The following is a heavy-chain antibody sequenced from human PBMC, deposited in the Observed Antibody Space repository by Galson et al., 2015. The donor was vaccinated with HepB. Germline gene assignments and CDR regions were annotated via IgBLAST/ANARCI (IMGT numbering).Heavy chain of an antibody. CDR1: GFTFSSYA. D-gene: IGHD4-11*01. CDR3: ARSLRRTTLWAPASTRGDAFDI. J-gene: IGHJ3*02. V-gene: IGHV3-30*04. Sequence: SLRLSCAASGFTFSSYAMHWVRQAPGKGLEWVAVISYDGSNKYYADSVKGRFTIPRDNSKNTLYLQMNSLRAEDTAVYYCARSLRRTTLWAPASTRGDAFDIWGQGTMATVSS. CDR2: ISYDGSNK.